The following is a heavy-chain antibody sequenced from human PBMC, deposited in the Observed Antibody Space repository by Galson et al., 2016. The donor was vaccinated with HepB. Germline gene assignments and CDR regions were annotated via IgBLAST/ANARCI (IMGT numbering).Heavy chain of an antibody. D-gene: IGHD3-9*01. CDR1: GGSISSSNW. Sequence: SETLSLTCAVSGGSISSSNWWNWVRQPPGKGLEWIGEIYHSGSTNYKSSLKSRVTISVDKSKNQLSLKLSSVTAADTAVDYCARGADDTYYDILTGPYHYGIDVWGQGTTVTVSS. J-gene: IGHJ6*02. CDR2: IYHSGST. V-gene: IGHV4-4*02. CDR3: ARGADDTYYDILTGPYHYGIDV.